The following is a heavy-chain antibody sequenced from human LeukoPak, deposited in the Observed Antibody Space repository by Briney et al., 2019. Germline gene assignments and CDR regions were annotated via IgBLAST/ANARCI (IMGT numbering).Heavy chain of an antibody. J-gene: IGHJ3*02. CDR3: ARDRRHAFDI. Sequence: GGSLRLSCAASGFTFSSYAMHWVRQAPGKGLEYVSAISSNGGSTYYANPVKGRFTISRDNSKNTLYLQMGSLRAEDMAVYYCARDRRHAFDIWGQGTMVTVSS. CDR1: GFTFSSYA. V-gene: IGHV3-64*01. CDR2: ISSNGGST.